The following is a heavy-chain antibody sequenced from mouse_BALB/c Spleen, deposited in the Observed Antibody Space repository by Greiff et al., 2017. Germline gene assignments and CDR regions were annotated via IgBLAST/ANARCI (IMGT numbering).Heavy chain of an antibody. CDR3: ARQGYDLYYFDY. D-gene: IGHD2-2*01. Sequence: EVMLVESGGDLVKPGGSLKLSCAASGFTFSSYGMSWVRQTPDKRLEWVATISSGGSYTYYPDSVKGRFTISRDNAKNTLYLQMSSLKSEDTAMYYCARQGYDLYYFDYWGQGTTLTVSS. J-gene: IGHJ2*01. CDR2: ISSGGSYT. V-gene: IGHV5-6*01. CDR1: GFTFSSYG.